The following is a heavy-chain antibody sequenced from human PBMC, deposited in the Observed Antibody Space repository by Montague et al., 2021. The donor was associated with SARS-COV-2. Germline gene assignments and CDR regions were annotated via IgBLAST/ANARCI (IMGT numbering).Heavy chain of an antibody. V-gene: IGHV4-59*12. J-gene: IGHJ4*02. D-gene: IGHD2-21*02. CDR3: VRYHRDCRGGDCYAVDC. CDR2: VYDSGTA. CDR1: GGSICTYY. Sequence: SETLSLTCTVSGGSICTYYWGWIRQPPGKGLEWIGYVYDSGTAKYSPSLKSRVTISADTSKNQFSLKLSSVTAADTAIYYCVRYHRDCRGGDCYAVDCWGQGTLVSVSS.